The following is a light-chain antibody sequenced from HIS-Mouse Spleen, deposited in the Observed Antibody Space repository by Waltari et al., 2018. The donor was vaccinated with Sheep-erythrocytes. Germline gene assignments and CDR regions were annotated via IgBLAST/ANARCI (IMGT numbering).Light chain of an antibody. CDR1: QSISRY. Sequence: DIQMTQSPSSLSASVGDRVTITCRESQSISRYLNWYQQKPGKAPKLLIYAASSLQSGVPSRFSGSGSGTDFTLTISSLQPEDFATYYCQQSYSTPPLTFGGGTKVEIK. CDR2: AAS. CDR3: QQSYSTPPLT. J-gene: IGKJ4*01. V-gene: IGKV1-39*01.